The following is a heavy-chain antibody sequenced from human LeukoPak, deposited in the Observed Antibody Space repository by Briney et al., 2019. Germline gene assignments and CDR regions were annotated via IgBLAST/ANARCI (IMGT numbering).Heavy chain of an antibody. CDR3: ARKKGGYCSGGSCYWAYFDY. CDR2: ICYSGST. J-gene: IGHJ4*02. D-gene: IGHD2-15*01. Sequence: SETLSLTCTVSGGSTSSSSYCGGWIRQPPGKGLEWIGSICYSGSTFYNPSLKSRVTLSVDTSKNQFSLKLSSVTAADTAVYYCARKKGGYCSGGSCYWAYFDYWGQGTLVTVSS. V-gene: IGHV4-39*01. CDR1: GGSTSSSSYC.